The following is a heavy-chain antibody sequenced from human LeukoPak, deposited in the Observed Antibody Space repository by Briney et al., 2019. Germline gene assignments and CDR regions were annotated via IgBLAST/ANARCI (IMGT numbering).Heavy chain of an antibody. V-gene: IGHV3-23*01. D-gene: IGHD6-19*01. Sequence: GGSLRLSCAVSGFTFSNEAMGWVRQLRGGGLEWVSTISPGGGSTYYADSVKGRFTISRDNSKNTLYLQMNSLRAEDTAVYYCAKRPQSIAVAGGVDYWGQGTLVTVFS. CDR3: AKRPQSIAVAGGVDY. J-gene: IGHJ4*02. CDR2: ISPGGGST. CDR1: GFTFSNEA.